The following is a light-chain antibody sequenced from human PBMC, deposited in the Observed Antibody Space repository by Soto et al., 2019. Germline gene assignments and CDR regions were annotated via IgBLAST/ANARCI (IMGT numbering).Light chain of an antibody. CDR3: SSYTTTGTPYV. CDR1: SSDVGGYNY. V-gene: IGLV2-14*01. J-gene: IGLJ1*01. CDR2: EVN. Sequence: QSVLTQPASVSGSPGQSITISCTGTSSDVGGYNYVSWYQQYPGKAPKLIIHEVNNRPSGVSNRFSGSKSGNTASLTISGLQAEDEADYYCSSYTTTGTPYVFGTGTKVTVL.